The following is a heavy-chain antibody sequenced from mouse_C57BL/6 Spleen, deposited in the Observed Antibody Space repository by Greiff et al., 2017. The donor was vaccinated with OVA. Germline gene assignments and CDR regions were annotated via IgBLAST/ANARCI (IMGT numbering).Heavy chain of an antibody. CDR1: GYSITSGYD. CDR3: ARGGDSYYFDY. J-gene: IGHJ2*01. CDR2: ISYRGST. V-gene: IGHV3-1*01. Sequence: EVQLVESGPGMVKPSQSLSLTCTVTGYSITSGYDWHWIRHFPGNKLEWMGNISYRGSTNYNPTLKSRISITHDKSKNHFFLKLNSVTTEDSATYYCARGGDSYYFDYWGQGTTLTVSS.